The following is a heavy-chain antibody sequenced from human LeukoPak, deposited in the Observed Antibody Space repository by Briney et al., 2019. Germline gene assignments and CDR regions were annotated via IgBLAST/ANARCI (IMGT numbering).Heavy chain of an antibody. D-gene: IGHD2-21*02. J-gene: IGHJ4*02. Sequence: SETLSVTCAVYGGSFSGYYWSWIRQPPGKGLEWIGEINRSGSTNYNSSLKSRVTISVDTSKNQFSLKLSSVTAADTAVYYCARVLCGGDCYSDYWGQGTLVTVSS. CDR2: INRSGST. CDR1: GGSFSGYY. CDR3: ARVLCGGDCYSDY. V-gene: IGHV4-34*01.